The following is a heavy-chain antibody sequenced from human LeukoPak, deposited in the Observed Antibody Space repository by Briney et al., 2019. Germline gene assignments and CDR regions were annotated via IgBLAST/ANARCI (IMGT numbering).Heavy chain of an antibody. CDR3: ARLTPVAGTWYAFDH. J-gene: IGHJ4*02. CDR1: GDSISSSSYY. Sequence: SETLSLTCTVSGDSISSSSYYWGWIRQPPGKGLEWIATIYYSGSTYFNPSLKSRVTISVDTSKNQFSLKLSSVTAADTAVYYCARLTPVAGTWYAFDHWGQGTLVAVSS. D-gene: IGHD6-19*01. V-gene: IGHV4-39*01. CDR2: IYYSGST.